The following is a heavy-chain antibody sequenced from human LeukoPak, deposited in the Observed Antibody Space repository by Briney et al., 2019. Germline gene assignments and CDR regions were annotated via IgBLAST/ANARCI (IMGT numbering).Heavy chain of an antibody. CDR2: IYYSGST. V-gene: IGHV4-59*01. CDR1: GGSFSGYY. J-gene: IGHJ6*03. CDR3: ARGGGYPDYYYYMDV. Sequence: SETLSLTCAVYGGSFSGYYWSWIRQPPGKGLEWIGYIYYSGSTSYNPSLKSRVTISVDTSKNQFSLKLSSVTAADTAVYYCARGGGYPDYYYYMDVWGRGTTVTVSS. D-gene: IGHD3-16*02.